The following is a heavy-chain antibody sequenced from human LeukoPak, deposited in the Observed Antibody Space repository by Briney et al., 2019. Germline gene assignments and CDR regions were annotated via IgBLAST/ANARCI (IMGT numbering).Heavy chain of an antibody. V-gene: IGHV4-31*02. CDR3: ARDDGLGGMDV. D-gene: IGHD3-10*01. J-gene: IGHJ6*02. CDR2: IYYSGST. Sequence: WIGYIYYSGSTYYNPSLKSRVTISVDTSKNQFSLKLSSVTAADTAVYYCARDDGLGGMDVWGQGTTVTVSS.